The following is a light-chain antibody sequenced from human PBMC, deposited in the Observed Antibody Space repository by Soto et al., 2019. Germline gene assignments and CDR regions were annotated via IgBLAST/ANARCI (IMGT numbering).Light chain of an antibody. Sequence: EIVLTQSPGTLSLSAGERATLSCRASQSVSSNYLAWYQQKPGQAPRHLIYGASSRATGIPDRFSGSGSGTDFTLTISRLEPEDFAVYYCQHYGRSAYTFGQGTTLEIK. CDR1: QSVSSNY. CDR2: GAS. J-gene: IGKJ2*01. CDR3: QHYGRSAYT. V-gene: IGKV3-20*01.